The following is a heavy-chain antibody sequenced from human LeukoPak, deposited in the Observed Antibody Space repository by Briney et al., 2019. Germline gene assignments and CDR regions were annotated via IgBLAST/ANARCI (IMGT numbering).Heavy chain of an antibody. J-gene: IGHJ5*02. D-gene: IGHD6-13*01. Sequence: GASVKVSCKASGYTFTGYYMHWVRQAPGQGLDWMGWINPNSGGTNYAQKFQGRVTMTRDTSISTAYMELSRLRSDDTAVYYCARDRLRAAAGRGGNRFDPWGQGTLVTVSS. V-gene: IGHV1-2*02. CDR1: GYTFTGYY. CDR3: ARDRLRAAAGRGGNRFDP. CDR2: INPNSGGT.